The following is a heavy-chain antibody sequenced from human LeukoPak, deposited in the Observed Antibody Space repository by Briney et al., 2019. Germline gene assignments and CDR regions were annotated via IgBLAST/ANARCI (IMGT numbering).Heavy chain of an antibody. CDR3: ARDLYYGSGSYYDRGFDY. Sequence: ASETPSLTCAVYGGSFSGYYWSWIRQPPGKGLEWIGEINHSGSTNYNPSLKSRVTISVDTSKNQFSLKLSSVTAADTAVYYCARDLYYGSGSYYDRGFDYWGQGTLVTVSS. J-gene: IGHJ4*02. CDR2: INHSGST. V-gene: IGHV4-34*01. CDR1: GGSFSGYY. D-gene: IGHD3-10*01.